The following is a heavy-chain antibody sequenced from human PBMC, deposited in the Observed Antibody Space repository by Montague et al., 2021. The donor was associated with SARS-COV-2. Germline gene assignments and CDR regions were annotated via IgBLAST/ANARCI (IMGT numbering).Heavy chain of an antibody. CDR3: ARSEGSGSYWGYYGMDV. V-gene: IGHV4-59*01. J-gene: IGHJ6*02. Sequence: SETLSLTCSVSGGSISSDYWSWIRQSPGKGLEWIGYIYYRGTTNYNPSLKSRVTISVDTSKNQFSLKLSSVTAADTAVYYCARSEGSGSYWGYYGMDVWGQGTTVTVSS. CDR1: GGSISSDY. CDR2: IYYRGTT. D-gene: IGHD3-10*01.